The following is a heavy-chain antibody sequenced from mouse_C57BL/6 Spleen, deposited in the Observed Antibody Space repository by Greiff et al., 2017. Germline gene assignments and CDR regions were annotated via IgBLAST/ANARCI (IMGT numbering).Heavy chain of an antibody. D-gene: IGHD1-1*01. Sequence: QVQLQQPGAELVKPGASVKMSCKASGYTFTSYWITWVKQRPGQGLEWIGDIYPGSGSTNYNEKFKSKATLTVDTSSSTAYMQLSSLTSEDSAVYYCARGDYYGSSYVFFDYWGQGTTLTVSS. CDR3: ARGDYYGSSYVFFDY. V-gene: IGHV1-55*01. CDR2: IYPGSGST. J-gene: IGHJ2*01. CDR1: GYTFTSYW.